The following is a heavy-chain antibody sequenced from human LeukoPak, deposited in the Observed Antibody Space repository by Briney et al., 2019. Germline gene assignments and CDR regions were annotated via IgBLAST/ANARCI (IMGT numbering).Heavy chain of an antibody. D-gene: IGHD1/OR15-1a*01. CDR3: AAYNWNNVYDY. J-gene: IGHJ4*02. CDR1: GLTFSSYG. CDR2: ISYDGSNK. V-gene: IGHV3-30*03. Sequence: GGSLRLSCAASGLTFSSYGMLWVRQAPGKGLEWVAVISYDGSNKYYADSVKGRFTISRDNSKNTLYLQMNSLRAEDTAVYYCAAYNWNNVYDYWGQGTLVTVSA.